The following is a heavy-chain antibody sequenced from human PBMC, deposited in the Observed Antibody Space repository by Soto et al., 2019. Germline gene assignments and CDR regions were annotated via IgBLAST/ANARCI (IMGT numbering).Heavy chain of an antibody. V-gene: IGHV3-30*18. CDR2: ISYDGSNK. CDR3: AKVTSGGNYYYYGMDV. CDR1: GFTFSSYG. Sequence: GGSLRLSCAASGFTFSSYGMHWVRQAPGKGLEWVAVISYDGSNKYYADSVKGRFTISRDNSKNTLYLQMNSLRAEDTAVYYCAKVTSGGNYYYYGMDVWGQGTTVTVSS. D-gene: IGHD3-16*01. J-gene: IGHJ6*02.